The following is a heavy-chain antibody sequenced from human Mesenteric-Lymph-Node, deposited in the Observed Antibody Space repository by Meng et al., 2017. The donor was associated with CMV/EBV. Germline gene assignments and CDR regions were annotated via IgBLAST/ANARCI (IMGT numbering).Heavy chain of an antibody. CDR1: GGSVSSGSYY. Sequence: SETLSLTCTVSGGSVSSGSYYWSWIRQPPGKGLEWIGYIYYSGSTNYNPSLKSRVTISVDTSKNQFSLKLRSVTAADTAVYYCARGPSKLRYFDWLLWGWGQETLVTVSS. CDR3: ARGPSKLRYFDWLLWG. V-gene: IGHV4-61*01. CDR2: IYYSGST. J-gene: IGHJ4*02. D-gene: IGHD3-9*01.